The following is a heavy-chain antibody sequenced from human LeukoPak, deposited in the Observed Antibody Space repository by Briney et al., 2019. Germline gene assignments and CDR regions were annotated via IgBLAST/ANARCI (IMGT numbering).Heavy chain of an antibody. CDR1: GGSFSGYY. Sequence: PSETLSLTCAVYGGSFSGYYWSWIRQPPGKGLEWIGEINHSGSTNYNPSLKSRVTISVDTSKNQFSLKLSSVTAADTAVYYCARGGGGYDFWSGYYNRDYYFDYWGPGTLVTVSS. D-gene: IGHD3-3*01. CDR2: INHSGST. V-gene: IGHV4-34*01. CDR3: ARGGGGYDFWSGYYNRDYYFDY. J-gene: IGHJ4*02.